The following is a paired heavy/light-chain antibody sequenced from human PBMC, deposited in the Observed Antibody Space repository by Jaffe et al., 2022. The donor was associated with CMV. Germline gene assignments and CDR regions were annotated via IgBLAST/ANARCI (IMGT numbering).Heavy chain of an antibody. CDR3: ARLGAREAARHNWFDP. CDR2: ISSSSSYT. CDR1: GFTFSDYY. Sequence: QVQLVESGGGLVKPGGSLRLSCAASGFTFSDYYMSWIRQAPGKGLEWVSYISSSSSYTNYADSVKGRFTISRDNAKNSLYLQMNSLRAEDTAVYYCARLGAREAARHNWFDPWGQGTLVTVSS. D-gene: IGHD6-6*01. J-gene: IGHJ5*02. V-gene: IGHV3-11*06.
Light chain of an antibody. V-gene: IGLV3-1*01. Sequence: SYELTQPPSVSVSPGQTASITCSGDKLGDKYACWYQQKPGQSPVLVIYQDSKRPSGIPERFSGSNSGNTATLTISGTQAMDEADYYCQAWDSSTARFGGGTKLTVL. CDR1: KLGDKY. J-gene: IGLJ2*01. CDR3: QAWDSSTAR. CDR2: QDS.